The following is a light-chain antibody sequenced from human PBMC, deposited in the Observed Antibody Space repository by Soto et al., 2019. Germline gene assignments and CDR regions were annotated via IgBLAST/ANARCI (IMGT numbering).Light chain of an antibody. CDR2: DVS. Sequence: QSALTQPASLSGSPGQSITISCTGTSSDVGGYNFVSWYQQHPGKAPKLMIYDVSNRPSGVSTRFSGSKSGNTASLTISGLPAEDEAEYYCSSYTSSSTLGVFGGGTKLTVL. J-gene: IGLJ3*02. CDR1: SSDVGGYNF. CDR3: SSYTSSSTLGV. V-gene: IGLV2-14*01.